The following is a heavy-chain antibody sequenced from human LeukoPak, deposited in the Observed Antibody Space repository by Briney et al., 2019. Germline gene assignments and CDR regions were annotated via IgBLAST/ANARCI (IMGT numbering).Heavy chain of an antibody. J-gene: IGHJ4*02. CDR1: GGSISSGGYY. CDR3: ARTTAVADSH. V-gene: IGHV4-30-2*01. Sequence: SQTLSLTCTVSGGSISSGGYYWSWIRQPPGKGLEWIGYIYHSGSTYYNPSLKSRVTISVDRSKNQFSLKLSSVTAADTAVYYCARTTAVADSHWGQGTLVTVSS. D-gene: IGHD6-19*01. CDR2: IYHSGST.